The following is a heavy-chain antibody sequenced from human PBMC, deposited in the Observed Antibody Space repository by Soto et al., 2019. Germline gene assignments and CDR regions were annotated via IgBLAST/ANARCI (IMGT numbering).Heavy chain of an antibody. CDR2: IYHGGTT. J-gene: IGHJ4*02. CDR3: ARDFKAPKDAWAFDY. D-gene: IGHD3-16*01. V-gene: IGHV4-4*02. Sequence: QVQLQESGPGLVMPSGTLSLTCAVSGASISSNDWWNWVRQPPGKGLEWIGEIYHGGTTIYNPSLNSRVSISIDESKNHFSLTLTSVTAADTAVYYCARDFKAPKDAWAFDYWGQGILVTVSS. CDR1: GASISSNDW.